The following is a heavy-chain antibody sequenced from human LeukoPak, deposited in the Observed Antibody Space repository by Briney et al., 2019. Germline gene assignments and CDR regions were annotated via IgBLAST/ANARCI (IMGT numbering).Heavy chain of an antibody. V-gene: IGHV1-69*05. CDR1: GGTFSSHA. Sequence: SVRVSCKASGGTFSSHAMSGVRQAPGQGLEWMGGIIPIFGTANYAQKFQGRVTITTDESTSTAYMELSSLRSEDTAVYYCARDLIRFLEWPSYYYMDVWGKGTTVTVSS. D-gene: IGHD3-3*01. CDR2: IIPIFGTA. J-gene: IGHJ6*03. CDR3: ARDLIRFLEWPSYYYMDV.